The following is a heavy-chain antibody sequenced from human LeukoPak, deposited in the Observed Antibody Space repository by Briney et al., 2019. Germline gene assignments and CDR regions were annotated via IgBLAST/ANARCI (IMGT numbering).Heavy chain of an antibody. J-gene: IGHJ6*02. CDR1: GFIVNDHA. CDR3: SKDISAGGLDV. CDR2: VFWNGVDK. D-gene: IGHD3-16*02. V-gene: IGHV3-9*03. Sequence: EAGRSLRLSCVASGFIVNDHAMHWVRQTPGKGLEWVAGVFWNGVDKGYADSVKGRFTIFRDNAKNSMYLQMNSLRIEDMALYYCSKDISAGGLDVWGPGTPVTVSS.